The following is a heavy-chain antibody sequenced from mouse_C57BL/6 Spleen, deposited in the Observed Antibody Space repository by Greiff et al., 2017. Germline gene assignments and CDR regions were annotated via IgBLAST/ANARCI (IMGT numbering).Heavy chain of an antibody. CDR3: SRGVTTVVVDY. J-gene: IGHJ2*01. D-gene: IGHD1-1*01. CDR1: GYTFTSYW. Sequence: QVQLKQPGAELVKPGASVTMSCKASGYTFTSYWITWVKQRPGQGLEWIGDIYPGSGSTNYNEKFKSKATLTVDTSSSTAYMQLSSLTSEDYAVYYWSRGVTTVVVDYWGQGTTLTVSS. V-gene: IGHV1-55*01. CDR2: IYPGSGST.